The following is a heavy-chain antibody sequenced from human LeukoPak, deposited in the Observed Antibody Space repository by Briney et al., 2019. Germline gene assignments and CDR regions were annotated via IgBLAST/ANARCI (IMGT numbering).Heavy chain of an antibody. CDR1: GFTFSSYA. CDR3: AKDSIVVVIPDAFDI. Sequence: PGGSLRLSCAASGFTFSSYAMSWVRQAPGKGLEWVSAISGSGGSTYNADSVKGRFTISRDNSKNTLYLQMNSLRAEDTAVYYCAKDSIVVVIPDAFDIWGQGTMVTVSS. CDR2: ISGSGGST. V-gene: IGHV3-23*01. D-gene: IGHD3-22*01. J-gene: IGHJ3*02.